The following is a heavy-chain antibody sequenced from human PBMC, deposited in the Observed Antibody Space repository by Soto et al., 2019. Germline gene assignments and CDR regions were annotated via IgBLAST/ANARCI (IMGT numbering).Heavy chain of an antibody. Sequence: QVPLVQSGAEVKKPGASVKVSCKASGYTFTSYGISWVRQAPGQGLEWMGWISAYNGNTNYAQKLQGRVTMTTDTSTSTAYMELRSLRSDDTAVYYCAREGYYDFWSGYYERDYYYYGMDVWGQGTTVTVSS. V-gene: IGHV1-18*01. CDR1: GYTFTSYG. CDR2: ISAYNGNT. D-gene: IGHD3-3*01. J-gene: IGHJ6*02. CDR3: AREGYYDFWSGYYERDYYYYGMDV.